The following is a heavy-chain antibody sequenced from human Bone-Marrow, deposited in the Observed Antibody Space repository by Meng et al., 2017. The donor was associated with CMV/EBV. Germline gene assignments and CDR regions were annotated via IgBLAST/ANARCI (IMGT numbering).Heavy chain of an antibody. D-gene: IGHD2-2*01. CDR2: IYYSGST. CDR1: GGSISSSSYY. J-gene: IGHJ6*02. Sequence: SETLSLTCTVSGGSISSSSYYWGWIRQPPGKGLEWIGSIYYSGSTYYNPSLKSRVTISVDTSKNQFSLKLSSVTAADTAAYYCARDRCSSTSCYGPYYGMDVWGQGTTVTVSS. CDR3: ARDRCSSTSCYGPYYGMDV. V-gene: IGHV4-39*07.